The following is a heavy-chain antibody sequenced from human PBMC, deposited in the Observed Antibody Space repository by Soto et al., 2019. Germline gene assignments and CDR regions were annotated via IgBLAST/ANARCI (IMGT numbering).Heavy chain of an antibody. J-gene: IGHJ6*02. D-gene: IGHD3-3*01. CDR1: GGSISSGGYY. CDR3: ARTAYDFWSGYNYGMDV. CDR2: IYYSGST. V-gene: IGHV4-31*03. Sequence: SETLSLTCTVSGGSISSGGYYWSWIRQHPGKGLEWIGYIYYSGSTYYNPSLKSRVTISVDTSKNQFSLKLSSVTAADTAVYYCARTAYDFWSGYNYGMDVWGQGTTVTVSS.